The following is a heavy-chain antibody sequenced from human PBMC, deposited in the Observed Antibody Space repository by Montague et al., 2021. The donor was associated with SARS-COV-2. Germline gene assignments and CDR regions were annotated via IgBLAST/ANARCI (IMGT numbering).Heavy chain of an antibody. V-gene: IGHV3-7*01. CDR3: AREEK. J-gene: IGHJ4*02. CDR2: IKEDGSQK. CDR1: GFNFRSYW. Sequence: SLRLSCAAFGFNFRSYWMSWVRQAPGKGLEWVANIKEDGSQKYYMDSVKGRFTISRDNAKDSLYPQMNSLTDEDTAVYYCAREEKWGQGTRVTVSS.